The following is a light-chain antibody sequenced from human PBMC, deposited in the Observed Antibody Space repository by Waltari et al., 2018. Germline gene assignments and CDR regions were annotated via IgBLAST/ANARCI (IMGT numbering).Light chain of an antibody. J-gene: IGKJ4*01. CDR1: QSLLHSDGMSY. Sequence: VMTQSPPSLSVSPGQPASISCKSSQSLLHSDGMSYLCWYVQKPGQPPQLLIYEASNRFSGVPERFSGSGSGTLFTLKSSRVEAEDVGIYYCMQRIQTPVTFGGGTKVEIK. V-gene: IGKV2D-29*01. CDR3: MQRIQTPVT. CDR2: EAS.